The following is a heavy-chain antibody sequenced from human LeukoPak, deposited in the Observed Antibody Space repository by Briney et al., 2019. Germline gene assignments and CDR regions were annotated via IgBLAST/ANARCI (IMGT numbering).Heavy chain of an antibody. CDR1: GFTFSSYA. J-gene: IGHJ4*02. V-gene: IGHV3-30-3*01. CDR3: ARNRDGYNSFSFDY. D-gene: IGHD5-24*01. CDR2: ISYDGSNK. Sequence: GGSLRLSCAASGFTFSSYAMHWVRQAPGKGLEWVAVISYDGSNKNYADSVKGRFTISRDNSKNTLYLQMNSLRAEDTAVYYCARNRDGYNSFSFDYWGQGTLVTVSS.